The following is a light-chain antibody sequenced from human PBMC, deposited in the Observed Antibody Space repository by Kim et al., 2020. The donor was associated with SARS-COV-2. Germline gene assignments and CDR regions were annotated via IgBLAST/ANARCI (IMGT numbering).Light chain of an antibody. CDR2: GKN. CDR1: SLRSYY. V-gene: IGLV3-19*01. Sequence: ALGQPVRITCQGDSLRSYYATWYQQKPGQAPILVIYGKNNRPSGIPDRFSGSSSGNTASLTITGTQAGDEADYYCNSRDSNDNVVFGGGTQLTV. CDR3: NSRDSNDNVV. J-gene: IGLJ2*01.